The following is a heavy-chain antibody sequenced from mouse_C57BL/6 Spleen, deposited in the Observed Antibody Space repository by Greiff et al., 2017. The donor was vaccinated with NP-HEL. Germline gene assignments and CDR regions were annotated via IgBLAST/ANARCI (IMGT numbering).Heavy chain of an antibody. J-gene: IGHJ2*01. CDR1: GYTFTSYW. V-gene: IGHV1-50*01. CDR2: IDPSDSYT. Sequence: QVQLQQPGAELVKPGASVKLSCKASGYTFTSYWMQWVKQRPGQGLEWIGEIDPSDSYTNYNQKFKGKATLTVDTSSSTAYMQLSSLTSEDSAVYYYARSPFDYWGQGTTLTVSS. CDR3: ARSPFDY.